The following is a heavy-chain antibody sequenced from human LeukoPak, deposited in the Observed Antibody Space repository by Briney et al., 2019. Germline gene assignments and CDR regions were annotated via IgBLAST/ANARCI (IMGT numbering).Heavy chain of an antibody. Sequence: GGSLRLSCAASGFTVSSNYMSWVRQAPGKGLEWVSVIYSGGSTYYADSVKGRFTISRDNSKNTLYLQMNSLRAEDTAVYYCARVPPRLIVGDALDIWGQGTMVTVSS. J-gene: IGHJ3*02. V-gene: IGHV3-66*01. D-gene: IGHD2-21*01. CDR3: ARVPPRLIVGDALDI. CDR1: GFTVSSNY. CDR2: IYSGGST.